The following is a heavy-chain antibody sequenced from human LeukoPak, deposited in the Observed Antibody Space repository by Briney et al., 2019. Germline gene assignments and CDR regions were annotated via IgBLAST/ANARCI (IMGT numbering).Heavy chain of an antibody. V-gene: IGHV1-24*01. CDR1: GSTLTESS. CDR2: FDPEDVQT. D-gene: IGHD2-15*01. CDR3: ATRNCSGGSCRPELYYYYLVI. J-gene: IGHJ6*03. Sequence: EASVKVSCKISGSTLTESSIHWVRQPPGKGLEWMGGFDPEDVQTIYAQKFQGRVTLTDDTSTDTAYMELSSLRIEDTAVYYCATRNCSGGSCRPELYYYYLVIWGTGTTVTVSS.